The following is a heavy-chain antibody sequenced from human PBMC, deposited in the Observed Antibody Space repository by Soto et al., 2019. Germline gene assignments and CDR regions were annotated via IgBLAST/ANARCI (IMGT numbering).Heavy chain of an antibody. CDR3: ASYNWNDDGDY. CDR2: IYYSETT. V-gene: IGHV4-61*01. D-gene: IGHD1-20*01. CDR1: GGSVSSGSYY. J-gene: IGHJ4*02. Sequence: QVQLQESGPGLVKPSETLSLTCTVSGGSVSSGSYYWSWIRQPPGKGLEWIGYIYYSETTNYNPSLKSRVTRSVDTSKNQFSLKLNSVTAADTAVYYCASYNWNDDGDYWGQGTLVTVSS.